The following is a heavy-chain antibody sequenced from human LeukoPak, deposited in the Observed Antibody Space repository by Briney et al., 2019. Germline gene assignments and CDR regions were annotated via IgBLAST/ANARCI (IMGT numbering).Heavy chain of an antibody. Sequence: ASVKVSCKASGYTFTSYSISWVRQAPGQGLEWMGWISAYNGNTNYAQKLQGRVTMTTDTSTSTAYMELRSLRSDDTAVYYCARVVRDSSEGYFDYWGQGTLVTVSS. D-gene: IGHD3-22*01. CDR3: ARVVRDSSEGYFDY. V-gene: IGHV1-18*01. CDR2: ISAYNGNT. CDR1: GYTFTSYS. J-gene: IGHJ4*02.